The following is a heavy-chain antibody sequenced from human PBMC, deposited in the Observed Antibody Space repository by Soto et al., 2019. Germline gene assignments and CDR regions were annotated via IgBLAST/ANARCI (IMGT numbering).Heavy chain of an antibody. Sequence: EVQLVESGGGLVQPGGSLRLSCAASGFSVSTKYMSWVRQAPGKGLEWVSLIQSGGSTYYADSAKGRFTITRDNSETKQFLQMNSLRVEDTAVYYCTREDVDCSGGSCYGVAMDVWGKGTTVTVSA. D-gene: IGHD2-15*01. V-gene: IGHV3-66*01. CDR2: IQSGGST. CDR3: TREDVDCSGGSCYGVAMDV. J-gene: IGHJ6*04. CDR1: GFSVSTKY.